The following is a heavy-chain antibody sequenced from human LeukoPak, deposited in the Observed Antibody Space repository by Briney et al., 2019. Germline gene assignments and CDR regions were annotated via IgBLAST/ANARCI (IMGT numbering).Heavy chain of an antibody. V-gene: IGHV1-69*04. CDR2: IIPIFSIA. D-gene: IGHD2-15*01. CDR3: ANYPALDCSGGSCYYFDY. CDR1: GGTFSNYA. J-gene: IGHJ4*02. Sequence: SVKVSCKASGGTFSNYAISWVRQAPGQGLEAMGRIIPIFSIANYAHKFQGRVTITSDKSTSTAYMELSSLRSEDTAVYYCANYPALDCSGGSCYYFDYWGQGTLVTVSS.